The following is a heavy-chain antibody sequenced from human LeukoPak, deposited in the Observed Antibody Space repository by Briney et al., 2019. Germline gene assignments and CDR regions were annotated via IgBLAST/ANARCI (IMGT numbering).Heavy chain of an antibody. CDR2: MNGEGTTI. J-gene: IGHJ4*02. V-gene: IGHV3-74*01. Sequence: GGSLRLSCATSGLTFRTTWMHWVRQAPGEGLMWVSRMNGEGTTIDYADSVKGRFTVSRDYAKNTLFLQMNNLRTEDTALYFCATARNFRFEYWGQGSLVTVSA. CDR3: ATARNFRFEY. CDR1: GLTFRTTW. D-gene: IGHD1-7*01.